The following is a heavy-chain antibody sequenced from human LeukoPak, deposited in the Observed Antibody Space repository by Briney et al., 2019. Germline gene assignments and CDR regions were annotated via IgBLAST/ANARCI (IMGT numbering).Heavy chain of an antibody. J-gene: IGHJ6*02. D-gene: IGHD3-10*01. Sequence: RGCLRLSCAASAFTFRTYWMSWVRQAPGKGLEWVAMIKPDGSEKYYVDSVKGLFTISRDNAKNSLYLQMSSLRAEDTAVYYCTRDASGDTNSGPRMDVWGHGTTVTVSS. CDR1: AFTFRTYW. CDR3: TRDASGDTNSGPRMDV. V-gene: IGHV3-7*05. CDR2: IKPDGSEK.